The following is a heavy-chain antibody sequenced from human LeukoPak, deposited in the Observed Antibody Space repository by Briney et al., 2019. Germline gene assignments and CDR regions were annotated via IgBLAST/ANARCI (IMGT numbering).Heavy chain of an antibody. CDR1: GGSISSYY. V-gene: IGHV4-59*01. CDR2: IYYSGST. Sequence: PSETLSLTCTVSGGSISSYYWSWVRQAPGKGLEWIGYIYYSGSTNYNPSLKSRVTISVDTSKNQFSLKLSSVTAADTAVYYCARGGYSSGVFDYWGQGTLVTVSS. D-gene: IGHD6-19*01. CDR3: ARGGYSSGVFDY. J-gene: IGHJ4*02.